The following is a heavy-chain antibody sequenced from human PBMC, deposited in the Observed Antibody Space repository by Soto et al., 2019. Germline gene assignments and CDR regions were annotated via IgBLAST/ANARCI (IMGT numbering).Heavy chain of an antibody. V-gene: IGHV3-7*01. D-gene: IGHD2-15*01. Sequence: GGSLRLSCVASGFSFSSYWMTWVRQAPGKGLEWVANMNQDGSEKYFVDSVKGRFTISRDNAENSLSLQMNSLRAEDTAVYYCARRVQILGPQYYFDYWGQGALVTVSS. CDR3: ARRVQILGPQYYFDY. CDR2: MNQDGSEK. J-gene: IGHJ4*02. CDR1: GFSFSSYW.